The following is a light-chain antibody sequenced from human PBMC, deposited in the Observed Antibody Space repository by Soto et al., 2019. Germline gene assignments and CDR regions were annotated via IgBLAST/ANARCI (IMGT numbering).Light chain of an antibody. Sequence: EIVVTQSPATLSVSPGEMATLSCRASQSVNTNFAWYLQKPCQAPRLLIYGPPTRATGIPARFSGSGSGTEFTLTISSLQPDDFATYYCQHYNSYSEAFGQGTKVDTK. J-gene: IGKJ1*01. V-gene: IGKV3-15*01. CDR2: GPP. CDR3: QHYNSYSEA. CDR1: QSVNTN.